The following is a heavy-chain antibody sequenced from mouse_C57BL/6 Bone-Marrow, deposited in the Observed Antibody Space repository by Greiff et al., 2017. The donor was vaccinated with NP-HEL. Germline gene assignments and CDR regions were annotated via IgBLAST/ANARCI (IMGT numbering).Heavy chain of an antibody. V-gene: IGHV1-80*01. CDR2: IYPGDGDT. Sequence: QVHVKQSGAELVKPGASVKISCKASGYEFRNYWMNWVKQRPGKGLEWIGQIYPGDGDTNYNGKFKDKATLTADKSSSTAYMQLSRLTSEDSAVYFCARGAYWGQGTLVTVSA. CDR1: GYEFRNYW. CDR3: ARGAY. J-gene: IGHJ3*01.